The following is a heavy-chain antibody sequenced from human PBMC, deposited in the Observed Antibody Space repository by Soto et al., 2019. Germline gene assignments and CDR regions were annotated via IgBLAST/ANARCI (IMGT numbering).Heavy chain of an antibody. Sequence: PSETLSLTCAVSGGSISSGGYSWSWIRQPPGKGLEWIGYMYHSVSTYYNPSLKSRVTISVDRSKNQFSLKLSSVTAADTAVYFCARIPGPWGQGTLVTVSS. V-gene: IGHV4-30-2*01. D-gene: IGHD2-21*01. J-gene: IGHJ5*02. CDR3: ARIPGP. CDR2: MYHSVST. CDR1: GGSISSGGYS.